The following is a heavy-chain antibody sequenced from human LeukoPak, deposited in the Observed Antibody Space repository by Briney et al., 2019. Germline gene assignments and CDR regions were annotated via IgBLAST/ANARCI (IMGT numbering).Heavy chain of an antibody. CDR2: ISDRCGSI. CDR1: GFIFRSYG. D-gene: IGHD3-9*01. CDR3: ANVRAEHGIRYSDWSIWE. V-gene: IGHV3-23*01. Sequence: PGGSLRLSCAASGFIFRSYGMSWVRQAPGNGLEWVSGISDRCGSIYYADSGKGRFTISRDNSKNTLYLQMNSLRAGDTAVYYCANVRAEHGIRYSDWSIWEWGQGTLVSVSS. J-gene: IGHJ4*02.